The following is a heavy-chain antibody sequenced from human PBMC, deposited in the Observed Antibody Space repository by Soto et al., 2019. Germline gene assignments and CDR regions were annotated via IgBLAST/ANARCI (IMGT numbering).Heavy chain of an antibody. V-gene: IGHV3-21*06. CDR3: ARESEDLTSNFDY. CDR1: GFTFTGYS. J-gene: IGHJ4*02. Sequence: GGSLRLSCAASGFTFTGYSMNWVRQAPGKGLEWVSSISSTTNYIYYGDSMKGRFTISRDNAKNSLYLEMNSLRAEDTAVYYCARESEDLTSNFDYWGQGTLVTVSS. CDR2: ISSTTNYI.